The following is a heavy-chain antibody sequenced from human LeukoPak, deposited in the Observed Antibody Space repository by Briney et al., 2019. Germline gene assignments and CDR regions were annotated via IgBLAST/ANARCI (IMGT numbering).Heavy chain of an antibody. J-gene: IGHJ4*02. CDR1: GGSISSSSYY. V-gene: IGHV4-61*05. CDR3: ARHCGGDCSSSFYFDH. D-gene: IGHD2-21*02. CDR2: IYYSGST. Sequence: SETLSLTCTVSGGSISSSSYYWSWLRQPPGEGLEWIGYIYYSGSTKYNPSLENRVTMSVDTSKSQFSLRLTSVTAADTAVYYCARHCGGDCSSSFYFDHWGQGTLVTVSS.